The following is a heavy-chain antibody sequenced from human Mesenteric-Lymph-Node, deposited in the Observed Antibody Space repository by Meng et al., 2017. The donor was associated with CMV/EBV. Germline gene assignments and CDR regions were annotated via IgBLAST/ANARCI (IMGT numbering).Heavy chain of an antibody. Sequence: QVSAQQWGAGLLKPSETLSLTRAVYGGSFSGYYWSWIRQPPGKGLEWIGEINHSGSTNYNPSLKSRVTISVDTSKNQFSLKLSSVTAADTAVYYCARHQRWLKSEGGFNYWGQGTLVTVSS. D-gene: IGHD4-23*01. V-gene: IGHV4-34*01. CDR2: INHSGST. CDR1: GGSFSGYY. CDR3: ARHQRWLKSEGGFNY. J-gene: IGHJ4*02.